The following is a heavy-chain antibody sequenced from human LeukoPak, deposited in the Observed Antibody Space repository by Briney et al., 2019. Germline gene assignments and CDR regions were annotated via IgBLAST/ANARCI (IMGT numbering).Heavy chain of an antibody. CDR3: AKQPRVGATLMRFDY. J-gene: IGHJ4*02. V-gene: IGHV3-23*01. Sequence: GGSLRLSCAASGFTFSSYAMSWVRQAPGEGLEWVSAISGSGGSTYYADSVKGRFTISRDNSKNTLYLQMNSLRAEDTAVYYCAKQPRVGATLMRFDYWGQGTLVTVSS. D-gene: IGHD1-26*01. CDR1: GFTFSSYA. CDR2: ISGSGGST.